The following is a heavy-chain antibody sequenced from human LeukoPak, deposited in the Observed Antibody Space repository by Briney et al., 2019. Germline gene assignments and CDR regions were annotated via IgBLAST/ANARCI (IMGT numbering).Heavy chain of an antibody. CDR2: INPNSGGT. Sequence: GASVKVSCKASGYTFTGYYMHWVRQAPGQGLEWMGWINPNSGGTNYAQKFRGRVTMTRDTSISTAYMELSRLRSDDTAVYYCARDTYGSGSSDFDYWGQGTLVTVSS. CDR1: GYTFTGYY. D-gene: IGHD3-10*01. V-gene: IGHV1-2*02. J-gene: IGHJ4*02. CDR3: ARDTYGSGSSDFDY.